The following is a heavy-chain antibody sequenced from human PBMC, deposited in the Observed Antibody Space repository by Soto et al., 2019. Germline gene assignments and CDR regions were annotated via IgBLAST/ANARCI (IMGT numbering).Heavy chain of an antibody. Sequence: SETLSLTCSSSGGSINSSSYFWGWVRQPPGKGLEWIGSIYYSGSTYYNPSLRSRVTISVDTSKNQFSLKLSSVTAADTAVFYCARHYSSGSRNWFDPWGQGTLVTVSS. V-gene: IGHV4-39*01. CDR1: GGSINSSSYF. D-gene: IGHD6-19*01. J-gene: IGHJ5*02. CDR3: ARHYSSGSRNWFDP. CDR2: IYYSGST.